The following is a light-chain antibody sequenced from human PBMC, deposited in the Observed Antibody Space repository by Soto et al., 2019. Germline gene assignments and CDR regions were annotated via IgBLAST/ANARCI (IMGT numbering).Light chain of an antibody. Sequence: SLLIQPPSASGTAGQRVTSSCSGSTSNIGSNTVNWYQQLPGTATKTLIYSNNQRPSGVPDRFSGSKSGTSGSLAISGLLSEDEADYYCAAWDDSLNGYVFGTGTKVTVL. J-gene: IGLJ1*01. CDR1: TSNIGSNT. CDR3: AAWDDSLNGYV. V-gene: IGLV1-44*01. CDR2: SNN.